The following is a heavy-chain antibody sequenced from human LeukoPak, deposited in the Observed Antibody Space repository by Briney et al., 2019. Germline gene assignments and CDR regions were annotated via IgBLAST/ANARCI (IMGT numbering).Heavy chain of an antibody. CDR1: GGGSFSDYS. Sequence: SETLSLTCAVSGGGSFSDYSWNWIRQSPGKGLEWVGEITHAAILNYNTSLKGRVAISVDTSKSQVSLKLDSMTAADTAMYYCARGRGEAAGLDHWGQGTLVTVSS. CDR3: ARGRGEAAGLDH. V-gene: IGHV4-34*01. J-gene: IGHJ4*02. CDR2: ITHAAIL. D-gene: IGHD6-13*01.